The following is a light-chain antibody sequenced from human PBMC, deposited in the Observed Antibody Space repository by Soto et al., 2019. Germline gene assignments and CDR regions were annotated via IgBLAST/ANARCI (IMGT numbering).Light chain of an antibody. CDR1: QSISNY. CDR2: AAS. J-gene: IGKJ2*01. V-gene: IGKV1-39*01. CDR3: QQSYSTPRT. Sequence: DIQMTQSPSSLSASVGDRVTITCRASQSISNYLNWYQQKPGKAPNLLIYAASSLQSGVPSRFSGSGSGTDFTLTINSLQPEDFETYYCQQSYSTPRTFGQGTKLEI.